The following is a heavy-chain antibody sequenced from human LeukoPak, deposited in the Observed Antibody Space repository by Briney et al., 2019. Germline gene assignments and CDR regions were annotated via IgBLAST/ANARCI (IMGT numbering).Heavy chain of an antibody. D-gene: IGHD1-26*01. Sequence: SETLSLTCTVSGGSISSYYWSWIRQPPGKGLEWIGYIYYSGSTNYNPSLKSRVTISVDTSKNQFSLKLSSVTAADTAVYYCARQGGQALDYWGQGTLVTVSS. J-gene: IGHJ4*02. CDR1: GGSISSYY. V-gene: IGHV4-59*08. CDR3: ARQGGQALDY. CDR2: IYYSGST.